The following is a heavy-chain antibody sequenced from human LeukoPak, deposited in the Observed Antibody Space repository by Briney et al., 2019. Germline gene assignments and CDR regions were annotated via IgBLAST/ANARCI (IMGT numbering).Heavy chain of an antibody. D-gene: IGHD6-19*01. CDR3: AKVYSSGWSRGGRFDY. J-gene: IGHJ4*02. Sequence: GGSLRLSCAASGFTFSNYGMHWVRQAPGKGLEWVAVISYDGSNKYYADSVKGRFTISRDNSKNTLYLQMNSLRAEDTAVYYCAKVYSSGWSRGGRFDYWGQGTLVTVSS. CDR1: GFTFSNYG. CDR2: ISYDGSNK. V-gene: IGHV3-30*18.